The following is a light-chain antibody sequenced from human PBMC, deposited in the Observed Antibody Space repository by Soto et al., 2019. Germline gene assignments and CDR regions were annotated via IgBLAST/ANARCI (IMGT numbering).Light chain of an antibody. V-gene: IGLV2-14*01. CDR3: SSYTSSSTPP. CDR1: SSDVGGYNY. J-gene: IGLJ2*01. Sequence: QSVLTQPASVSGSPGQSITISCTGTSSDVGGYNYVSWYQQHPGKAPKLMIYDVSNRPSGVSNRFSGSKSGNTASLTISGPQAEDEADYYCSSYTSSSTPPFGGGTKLTVL. CDR2: DVS.